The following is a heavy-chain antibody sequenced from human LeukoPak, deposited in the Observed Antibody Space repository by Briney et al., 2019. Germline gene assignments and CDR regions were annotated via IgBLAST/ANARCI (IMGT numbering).Heavy chain of an antibody. J-gene: IGHJ6*02. V-gene: IGHV3-30*04. Sequence: GGSLRLSCAASGFTFSSYAMHWVRQAPGKGLEWVAVISYDGSNKYYADSVKGRFTISRDNSKNTLYLQMNSLRAEDTAVYYCARAGMDVWGQGTTVIVSS. CDR2: ISYDGSNK. CDR1: GFTFSSYA. CDR3: ARAGMDV.